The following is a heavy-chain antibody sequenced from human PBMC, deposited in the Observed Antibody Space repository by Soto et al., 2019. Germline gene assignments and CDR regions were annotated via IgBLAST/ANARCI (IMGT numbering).Heavy chain of an antibody. CDR3: VRGGSSGHRYGMSV. V-gene: IGHV1-18*01. J-gene: IGHJ6*02. CDR2: ISAYNGNT. CDR1: GYSFTSYG. Sequence: ASVKVSCKASGYSFTSYGISWVRRAPGQGLEWMGWISAYNGNTNYAQKLQGRVTMTTDTSTSTAYMELRSLRSDDTAVYYCVRGGSSGHRYGMSVCGQVTTVTVSS. D-gene: IGHD6-25*01.